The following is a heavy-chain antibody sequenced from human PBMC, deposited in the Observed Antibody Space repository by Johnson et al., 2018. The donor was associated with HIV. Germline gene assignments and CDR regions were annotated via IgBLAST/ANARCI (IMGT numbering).Heavy chain of an antibody. V-gene: IGHV3-23*04. D-gene: IGHD1-26*01. CDR2: ISGSGGST. CDR1: GFTFSSYA. J-gene: IGHJ3*02. CDR3: AKPLHSGSYWAAFDI. Sequence: VQLVESGGGVVQPGRSLRLSCAASGFTFSSYAMHWVRQAPGKGLEWVSAISGSGGSTYYADSVKGRFTISRDNSKNTLYLQMNSLRAEDTALYYCAKPLHSGSYWAAFDIWGQGTMVTVSS.